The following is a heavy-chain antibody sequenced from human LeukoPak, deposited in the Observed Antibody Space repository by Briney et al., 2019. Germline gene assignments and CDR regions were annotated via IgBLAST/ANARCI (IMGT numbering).Heavy chain of an antibody. J-gene: IGHJ4*02. D-gene: IGHD5-24*01. CDR2: IYTSGST. CDR3: ARGSRDGYNWVNFDY. V-gene: IGHV4-4*07. Sequence: SETLSLTCTVSGGSISSYYWSWIRQPAGKGLEWIGRIYTSGSTNYNPSLKSRVTISVDKSKNQFSLKLSYVPAADTAVYYCARGSRDGYNWVNFDYWGQGTLVTVSS. CDR1: GGSISSYY.